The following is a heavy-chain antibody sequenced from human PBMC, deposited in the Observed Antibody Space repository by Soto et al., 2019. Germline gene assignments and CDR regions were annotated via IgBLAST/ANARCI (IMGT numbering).Heavy chain of an antibody. CDR1: GYTFTSYG. V-gene: IGHV1-18*01. J-gene: IGHJ4*02. CDR3: ARDRGIAAAGPRSFDY. Sequence: QVQLVESGAEVKKPGASVKVSCKASGYTFTSYGISWVRQAPGQGLEWMGWISAYNGNTNYAQKFQGRVIMTTDTATSTASMELRSLRSDDTAVYYCARDRGIAAAGPRSFDYWGQGILVTVSS. D-gene: IGHD6-13*01. CDR2: ISAYNGNT.